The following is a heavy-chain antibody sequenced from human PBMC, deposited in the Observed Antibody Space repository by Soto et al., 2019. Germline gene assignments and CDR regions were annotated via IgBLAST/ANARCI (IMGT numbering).Heavy chain of an antibody. D-gene: IGHD5-12*01. CDR1: GGSISSYY. Sequence: SETLSLTCTVSGGSISSYYWSWIRQPPGKGLEWIGYIYYSGSTNYNPSLKSRVAISVDNSKNTLYLQMNSLRAEDTAVYYCAKAPHSGYDYVVPYYFDYWGQGTLVTVSS. V-gene: IGHV4-59*01. CDR3: AKAPHSGYDYVVPYYFDY. CDR2: IYYSGST. J-gene: IGHJ4*02.